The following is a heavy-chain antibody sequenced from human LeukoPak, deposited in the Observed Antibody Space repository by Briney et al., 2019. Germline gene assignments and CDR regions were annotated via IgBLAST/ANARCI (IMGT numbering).Heavy chain of an antibody. D-gene: IGHD3-10*01. Sequence: GGSLRLSCAASGFTFADYAMHWVRQTPGKGLEWVSGISWNSGNIDYADSVKGRFTISRDNAKNSLYLQMNSLRAEDTAVYYCARALWFGETFPAYWGQGTLVTVSS. CDR3: ARALWFGETFPAY. CDR1: GFTFADYA. CDR2: ISWNSGNI. V-gene: IGHV3-9*01. J-gene: IGHJ4*02.